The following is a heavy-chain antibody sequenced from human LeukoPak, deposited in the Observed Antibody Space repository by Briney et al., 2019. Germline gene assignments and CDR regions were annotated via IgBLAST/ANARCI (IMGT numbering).Heavy chain of an antibody. J-gene: IGHJ3*02. Sequence: SSETLSLTCTVSGGSISSYYWSWIRQPPGKGLEWIGYIYYSGSNNYNPSLKSRVTISVDTSKNQFSLKLSSVTAADTAVYYCAREPAPDAFDIWGQGTMVTVSS. CDR3: AREPAPDAFDI. CDR1: GGSISSYY. V-gene: IGHV4-59*01. CDR2: IYYSGSN.